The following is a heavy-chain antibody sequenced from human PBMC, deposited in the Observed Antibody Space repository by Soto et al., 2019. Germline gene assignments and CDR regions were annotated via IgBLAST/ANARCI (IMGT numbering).Heavy chain of an antibody. Sequence: EVQLVESGGGLVQPGGSLRLSCAASGFTFSSYWMHWVRQAPGKGLVWVSRINSDGSSTGYADSAKGRFTISRDNAKNTLDLKMNSLTVEDTAVYYCAVAVAGPTAIGYWGQGTLVTVS. CDR3: AVAVAGPTAIGY. J-gene: IGHJ4*02. CDR1: GFTFSSYW. D-gene: IGHD6-19*01. CDR2: INSDGSST. V-gene: IGHV3-74*01.